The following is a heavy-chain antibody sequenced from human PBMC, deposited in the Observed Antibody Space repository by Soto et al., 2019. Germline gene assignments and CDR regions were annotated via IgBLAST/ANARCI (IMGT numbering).Heavy chain of an antibody. D-gene: IGHD2-2*01. J-gene: IGHJ6*02. Sequence: ASVKVSCKASGYTFTSYAMHWVRQAPGQRLEWMGWINAGNGNTKYSQKFQGRVAITRDTSASTAYMELSSLRSEDTAVYYCARSYQLRQDYYYYGMDVWGQGTTVTVSS. CDR3: ARSYQLRQDYYYYGMDV. V-gene: IGHV1-3*01. CDR1: GYTFTSYA. CDR2: INAGNGNT.